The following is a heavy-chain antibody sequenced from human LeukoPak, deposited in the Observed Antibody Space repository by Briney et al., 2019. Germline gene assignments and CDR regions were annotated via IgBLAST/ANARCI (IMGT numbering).Heavy chain of an antibody. CDR1: GFTFSSYS. D-gene: IGHD3-10*01. J-gene: IGHJ4*02. CDR2: ISSSSYI. V-gene: IGHV3-21*01. Sequence: GGSLRLSCAASGFTFSSYSMNWVRQAPGKGLEWVSSISSSSYIYYADSVKGRFTISRDNAKNSLYLQMNSLRAEDTAVYYCARDFFRGGYYFDYWGQGTLVTVSS. CDR3: ARDFFRGGYYFDY.